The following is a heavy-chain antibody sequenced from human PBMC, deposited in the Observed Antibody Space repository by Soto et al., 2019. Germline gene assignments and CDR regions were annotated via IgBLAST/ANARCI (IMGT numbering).Heavy chain of an antibody. CDR3: ARAHFYGSRTFLDY. CDR2: ISGSGDNT. V-gene: IGHV3-23*01. D-gene: IGHD3-10*01. CDR1: GFTFSSHA. J-gene: IGHJ4*02. Sequence: EVQLLESGGGLVQPGGSLRLSCAASGFTFSSHAMSWVRQAPGKGLEWVSTISGSGDNTYYADSVKGRFTISRDNSKNTVYLQFSSLTADDTAVYYCARAHFYGSRTFLDYWGQGTLVTVSS.